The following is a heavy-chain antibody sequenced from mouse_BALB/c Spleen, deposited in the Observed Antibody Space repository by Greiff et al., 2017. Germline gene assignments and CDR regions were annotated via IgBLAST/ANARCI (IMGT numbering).Heavy chain of an antibody. J-gene: IGHJ4*01. V-gene: IGHV5-4*02. Sequence: EVQGVESGGGLVKPGGSLKLSCAASGFTFSDYYMYWVRQTPEKRLEWVATISDGGSYTYYPDSVKGRFTISRDNAKNNLYLQMSSLKSEDTAMYYCARDSYWGQGTSVTVSS. CDR3: ARDSY. CDR1: GFTFSDYY. CDR2: ISDGGSYT.